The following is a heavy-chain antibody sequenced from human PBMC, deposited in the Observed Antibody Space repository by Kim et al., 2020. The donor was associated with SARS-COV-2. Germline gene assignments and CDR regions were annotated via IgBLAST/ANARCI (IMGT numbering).Heavy chain of an antibody. D-gene: IGHD2-21*02. V-gene: IGHV1-2*02. CDR1: GYTFTGYY. CDR3: ARGGYCGGDCYSAGDYYYGMDV. J-gene: IGHJ6*02. CDR2: INPNSGGT. Sequence: ASVKVSCKASGYTFTGYYMHWVRQAPGQGLEWMGWINPNSGGTNYAQKFQGRVTMTRDTSISTAYMELSRLRSDDTAVYYCARGGYCGGDCYSAGDYYYGMDVWGQGTTVTVSS.